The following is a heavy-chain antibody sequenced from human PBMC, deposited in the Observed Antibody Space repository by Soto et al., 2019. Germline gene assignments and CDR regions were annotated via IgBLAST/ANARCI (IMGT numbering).Heavy chain of an antibody. Sequence: ASVKVSCKASGGTFSSYAISWVRQAPGQGLEWMGGIIPIFGTANYAQKFQGRVTITADESTSTAYMELSGLRSEDTAVYYCARDPLYDTSPDYFDYWGQGTLVTVSS. CDR2: IIPIFGTA. V-gene: IGHV1-69*13. D-gene: IGHD3-22*01. CDR3: ARDPLYDTSPDYFDY. CDR1: GGTFSSYA. J-gene: IGHJ4*02.